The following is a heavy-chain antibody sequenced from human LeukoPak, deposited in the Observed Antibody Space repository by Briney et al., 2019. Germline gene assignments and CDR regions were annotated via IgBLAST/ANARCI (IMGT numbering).Heavy chain of an antibody. CDR2: ISSSSSYI. CDR3: ARDRVLDYYDSSGYDY. D-gene: IGHD3-22*01. J-gene: IGHJ4*02. V-gene: IGHV3-21*01. CDR1: GFTFSSYS. Sequence: PGGSLRLSWAAYGFTFSSYSMNWVRQAPGKGLEWVSSISSSSSYIYYADSVKGRFTISRDNAKNSLYLQMNSLRAEDTAVYYCARDRVLDYYDSSGYDYWGQGTLVTVSS.